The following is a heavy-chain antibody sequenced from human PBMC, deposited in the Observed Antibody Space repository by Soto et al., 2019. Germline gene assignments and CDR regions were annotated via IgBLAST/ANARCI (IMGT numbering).Heavy chain of an antibody. J-gene: IGHJ4*02. CDR3: VKSYQNDDTLDY. CDR2: ISYDGSNK. D-gene: IGHD1-1*01. Sequence: QVQLVESGGGVVQPGRSLRLSCAASGFTFSSYGMHWVRQAPGKGLEWVAVISYDGSNKYYADSVKGRFTISRDNSKNTLYLQMNSLRAEDTAVYYCVKSYQNDDTLDYWGQGTLVTVSS. V-gene: IGHV3-30*18. CDR1: GFTFSSYG.